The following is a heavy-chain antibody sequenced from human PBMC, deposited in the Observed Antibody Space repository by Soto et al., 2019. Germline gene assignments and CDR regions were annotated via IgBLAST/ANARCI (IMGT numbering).Heavy chain of an antibody. Sequence: GGSLRLSCAGSADSGFRFSNYAIHWVRQAPGKGLEWLAVISYDENTQYYADSVKGRFTISRDNSKDTVFLHLNSLRDEDAAMYYCARVSFGHLYDRYGPQISVGSWGQGTLVTVSS. CDR2: ISYDENTQ. D-gene: IGHD3-16*01. CDR3: ARVSFGHLYDRYGPQISVGS. CDR1: ADSGFRFSNYA. J-gene: IGHJ5*02. V-gene: IGHV3-30-3*01.